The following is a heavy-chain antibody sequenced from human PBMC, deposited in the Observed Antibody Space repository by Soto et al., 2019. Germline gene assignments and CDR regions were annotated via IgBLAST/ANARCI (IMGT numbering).Heavy chain of an antibody. CDR2: TTGNSALT. V-gene: IGHV3-23*01. CDR3: AKNRDYDYDAFDV. D-gene: IGHD3-16*01. Sequence: EVQLLQSGGGLVQPGGSLRLSCAGSGFTFSRNAMSWVRQAPGKGLEWVSGTTGNSALTHYADSVKGRFTISRDNSKKTLYLQMNTLSADDTAVYYCAKNRDYDYDAFDVWGQGTVVTVSS. J-gene: IGHJ3*01. CDR1: GFTFSRNA.